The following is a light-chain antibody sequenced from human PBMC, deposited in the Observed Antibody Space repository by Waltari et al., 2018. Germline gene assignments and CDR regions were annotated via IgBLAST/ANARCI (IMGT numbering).Light chain of an antibody. Sequence: QSVLTHPPSLSGVPGQRVTISCPGRSSNLGAHDVPWYRQLPGTAPKLLICGNRYRPSGVPDRFSGSKSGTSASLAISGLQPEDEADYYCQCYDDILSGSVFGGGTKVTVL. CDR2: GNR. J-gene: IGLJ2*01. CDR3: QCYDDILSGSV. CDR1: SSNLGAHD. V-gene: IGLV1-40*01.